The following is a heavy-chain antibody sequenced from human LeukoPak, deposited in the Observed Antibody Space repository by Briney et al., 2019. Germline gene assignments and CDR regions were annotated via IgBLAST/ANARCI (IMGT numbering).Heavy chain of an antibody. CDR1: GFTFSSYA. D-gene: IGHD6-13*01. CDR2: ISYDGSNK. J-gene: IGHJ4*02. CDR3: ARDSWGTYFDY. Sequence: GGSLRLSCAASGFTFSSYAMHWVRQAPGKGLEWVAVISYDGSNKYYADSVKGRFTISRDNSKNTLYLQMNSLRAEDTAVYYCARDSWGTYFDYWGQGTLVTVSS. V-gene: IGHV3-30-3*01.